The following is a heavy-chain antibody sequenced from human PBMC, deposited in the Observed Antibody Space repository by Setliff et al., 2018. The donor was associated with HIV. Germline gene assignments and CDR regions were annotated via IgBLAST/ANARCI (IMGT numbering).Heavy chain of an antibody. V-gene: IGHV4-34*01. CDR2: INHSGST. J-gene: IGHJ4*02. Sequence: KPSETLSLTCAVHGGSFSGYYWSWIRQPPGKGLEWIGEINHSGSTNYNPSLKSRVTISVDTSKNQFSLKLSSVTAADTAVFYCARLTTTYYYDSSAYYHPVWGQGTQVTVSS. CDR3: ARLTTTYYYDSSAYYHPV. D-gene: IGHD3-22*01. CDR1: GGSFSGYY.